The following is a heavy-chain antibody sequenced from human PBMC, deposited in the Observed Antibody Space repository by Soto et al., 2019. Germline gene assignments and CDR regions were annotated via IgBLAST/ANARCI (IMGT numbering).Heavy chain of an antibody. CDR3: ARTRTYSSSWFGRADYYYYGMDV. V-gene: IGHV4-38-2*01. CDR1: GYSISSGYY. J-gene: IGHJ6*02. D-gene: IGHD6-13*01. Sequence: SETLSLTCAVSGYSISSGYYWGWIRQPPGKGLEWIGSIYHSGSTYYNPSLKSRVTISVDTSKNQFSLKLSSVTAADTAVYYCARTRTYSSSWFGRADYYYYGMDVWGQGTTVT. CDR2: IYHSGST.